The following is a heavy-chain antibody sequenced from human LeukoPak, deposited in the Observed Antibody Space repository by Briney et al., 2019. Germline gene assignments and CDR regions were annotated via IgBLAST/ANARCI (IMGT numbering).Heavy chain of an antibody. CDR3: ARDNRNRVVGGTDY. CDR2: ISYSGNT. V-gene: IGHV4-61*01. J-gene: IGHJ4*02. Sequence: SETLSLTCTVSGGSVSSGRYYWSWIRQPPGKGLEWIGYISYSGNTNYNPSLKSRVTVSADTSKNQFSLRLSSVTAADTAVYYCARDNRNRVVGGTDYWGQGTLVTVSS. D-gene: IGHD2-15*01. CDR1: GGSVSSGRYY.